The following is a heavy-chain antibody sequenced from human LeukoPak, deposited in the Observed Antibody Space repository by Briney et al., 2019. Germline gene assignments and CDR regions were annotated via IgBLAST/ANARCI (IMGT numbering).Heavy chain of an antibody. J-gene: IGHJ4*02. CDR1: GFTFSSYA. V-gene: IGHV3-23*01. CDR3: TRDHPDCRGTSCLLFDS. D-gene: IGHD2-2*01. CDR2: VTRGGGST. Sequence: GGSLRLSCAASGFTFSSYAMSWVRQAPGKGLEWVSTVTRGGGSTYYADSVKGRFTISRDKSKDTLYLQMNSLRVEDSAVFYCTRDHPDCRGTSCLLFDSWGQGTLVTVSS.